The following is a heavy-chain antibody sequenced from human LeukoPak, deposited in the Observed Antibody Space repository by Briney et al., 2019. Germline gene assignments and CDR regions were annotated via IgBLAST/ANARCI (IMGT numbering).Heavy chain of an antibody. CDR2: IYSGGST. D-gene: IGHD3-22*01. Sequence: PGRSLRLSCAASGFTVSNNYMNWVRQAPGKGLEWVSVIYSGGSTSYADSVKGRFTISRDNSRNTVSLQMNTLRAEDTAVYYCARGNSYDSSGYPEYFQNWGQGTLVTVSS. CDR1: GFTVSNNY. J-gene: IGHJ1*01. CDR3: ARGNSYDSSGYPEYFQN. V-gene: IGHV3-66*01.